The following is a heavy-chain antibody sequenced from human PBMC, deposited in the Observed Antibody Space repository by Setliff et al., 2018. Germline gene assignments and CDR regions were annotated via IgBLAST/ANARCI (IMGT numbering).Heavy chain of an antibody. CDR2: INPGGGSA. CDR3: ARAGVAAADRKGLLEY. Sequence: GASVKVSCKATGYTLSRHYMHWARQAPGQGLEWMGIINPGGGSASIVQKFQGRVTMTSDTSTSTVYREVTGLTSEDTAVYYCARAGVAAADRKGLLEYWGQGTLVTVSS. D-gene: IGHD6-13*01. V-gene: IGHV1-46*01. J-gene: IGHJ4*02. CDR1: GYTLSRHY.